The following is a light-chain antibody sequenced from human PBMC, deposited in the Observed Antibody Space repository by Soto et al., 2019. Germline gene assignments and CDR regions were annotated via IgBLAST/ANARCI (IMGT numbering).Light chain of an antibody. CDR1: SSDIGGYIY. CDR2: EVS. CDR3: SSYTTSHTLV. V-gene: IGLV2-14*01. J-gene: IGLJ2*01. Sequence: QSALTQPASVSASPGQSITISCTGTSSDIGGYIYVSWYQHHPGKAPRLMIYEVSSRPSGVSNRFSGSKSGNTASLTISGLQAEDEAQYYCSSYTTSHTLVFGGGTKLTVL.